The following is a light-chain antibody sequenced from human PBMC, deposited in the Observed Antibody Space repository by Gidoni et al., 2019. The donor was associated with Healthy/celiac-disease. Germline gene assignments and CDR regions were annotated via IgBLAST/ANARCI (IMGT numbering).Light chain of an antibody. J-gene: IGKJ4*01. Sequence: VCITCRASQGISSYLAWYQQQPGKAPKLLIYAASTLQSGVPSRFSGSGSGTEFTLTISSLQPEDFATYYCQQHKSYPPELTFGGGTKVEIK. CDR3: QQHKSYPPELT. V-gene: IGKV1-9*01. CDR2: AAS. CDR1: QGISSY.